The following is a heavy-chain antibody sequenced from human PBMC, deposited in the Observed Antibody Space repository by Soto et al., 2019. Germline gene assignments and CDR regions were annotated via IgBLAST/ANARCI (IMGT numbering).Heavy chain of an antibody. D-gene: IGHD3-3*01. V-gene: IGHV1-69*13. J-gene: IGHJ6*02. Sequence: SVKVSCKASGVTFSSYAISWVRQAPLQVLEWMGGIIPIFGTAKYAQKFQGRVTITADESKSTAYMELSSLRSEDTAVYYCARAYTDFWSGSRPDDYYYYGMDVWGQ. CDR1: GVTFSSYA. CDR2: IIPIFGTA. CDR3: ARAYTDFWSGSRPDDYYYYGMDV.